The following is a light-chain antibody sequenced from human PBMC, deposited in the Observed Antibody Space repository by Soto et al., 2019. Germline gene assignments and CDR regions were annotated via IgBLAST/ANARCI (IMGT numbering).Light chain of an antibody. J-gene: IGLJ2*01. CDR3: ETWDSYTRV. V-gene: IGLV4-60*03. Sequence: QAVVTQSSSASASLGSSVKLTCTLSSGHSSYIIAWHQQQPGKAPRYLMKLEGSGTYNKGSGVPDRFSGSSSGADRYLTISNLQSEDEADYYCETWDSYTRVFGGGTKLT. CDR1: SGHSSYI. CDR2: LEGSGTY.